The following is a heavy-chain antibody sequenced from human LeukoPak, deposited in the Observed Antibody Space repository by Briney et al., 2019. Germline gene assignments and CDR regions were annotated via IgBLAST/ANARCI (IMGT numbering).Heavy chain of an antibody. V-gene: IGHV3-30*02. CDR3: AKDLRGAFDI. Sequence: GGSLRLSCAASGFTFSSYGMHWVRQAPGKGLEWVTFIRYVGSNKYYADSVKGRFTISRDNSKNTLYLQMNSLRAEDTAVYYCAKDLRGAFDIWGQGTMVTVSS. CDR1: GFTFSSYG. J-gene: IGHJ3*02. D-gene: IGHD3-10*01. CDR2: IRYVGSNK.